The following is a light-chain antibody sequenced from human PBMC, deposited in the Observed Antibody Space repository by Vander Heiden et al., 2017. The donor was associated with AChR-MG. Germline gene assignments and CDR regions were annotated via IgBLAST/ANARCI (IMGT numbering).Light chain of an antibody. J-gene: IGKJ4*01. CDR1: QSVSSN. Sequence: IVMTQSPATLSLSPGERATLSCRANQSVSSNLAWYQQKPGQAPRLLIFGASTRATVIPARISGSGSGTEFTLTISSLQSEDFAVYFCQQYHNWPLTFGGGTKVEI. CDR2: GAS. CDR3: QQYHNWPLT. V-gene: IGKV3-15*01.